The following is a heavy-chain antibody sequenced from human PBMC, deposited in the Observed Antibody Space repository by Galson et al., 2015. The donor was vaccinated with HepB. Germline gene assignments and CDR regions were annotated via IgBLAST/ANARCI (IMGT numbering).Heavy chain of an antibody. J-gene: IGHJ4*02. CDR1: GYTFSRYG. V-gene: IGHV1-69*13. D-gene: IGHD4-23*01. Sequence: SVKVSCKASGYTFSRYGMHWVRQAPGQGLEWMGGIIPIFGSANYARKFQGRVTITADESTSTAYMELSSLRSEDTAVYYCARSTTVVTHFDYWGQGTLVTVSS. CDR3: ARSTTVVTHFDY. CDR2: IIPIFGSA.